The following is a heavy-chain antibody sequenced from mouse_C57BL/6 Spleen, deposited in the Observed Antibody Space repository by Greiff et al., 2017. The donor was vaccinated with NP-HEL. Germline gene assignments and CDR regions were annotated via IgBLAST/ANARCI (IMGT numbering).Heavy chain of an antibody. D-gene: IGHD1-1*01. J-gene: IGHJ3*01. CDR2: IYPRDGST. Sequence: QVQLQQSGPELVKPGASVKLSCKASGYTFTSYDINWVKQRPGQGLEWIGWIYPRDGSTTYNEKFKGKATLTVDTSSSTAYMELHSLTSEDSAVYFCARGDYYGSSPWFAYWGQGTLVTVSA. CDR3: ARGDYYGSSPWFAY. V-gene: IGHV1-85*01. CDR1: GYTFTSYD.